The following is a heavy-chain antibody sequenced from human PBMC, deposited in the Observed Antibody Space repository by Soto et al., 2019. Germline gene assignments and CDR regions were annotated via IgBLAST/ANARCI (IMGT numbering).Heavy chain of an antibody. Sequence: QVQLVQSGAEVKKPGSSVKVSCKISGGTFSRYSISWVRQAPGQGLEWMGGIVPIFGTRNYAQKFQDRVTITTDESATTAHMELSNLRSEDTAVYYCARLYEGGYPSNHHYYYALDVWGQGTAVTVSS. D-gene: IGHD2-2*02. J-gene: IGHJ6*02. V-gene: IGHV1-69*01. CDR1: GGTFSRYS. CDR2: IVPIFGTR. CDR3: ARLYEGGYPSNHHYYYALDV.